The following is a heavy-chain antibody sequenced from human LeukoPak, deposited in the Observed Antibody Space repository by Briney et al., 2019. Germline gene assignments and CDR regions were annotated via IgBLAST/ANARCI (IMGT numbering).Heavy chain of an antibody. CDR1: GGSISSYY. V-gene: IGHV4-59*01. CDR3: ARVRSQDFWSGYYYFDY. Sequence: SETLSLTCTVPGGSISSYYWSWIRQPPGKGLEWIGYIYYSGSTNYNPSLKSRVTISVDTSKNQFSLKLSSVTAADTAVYYCARVRSQDFWSGYYYFDYWGQGTLVTVSS. J-gene: IGHJ4*02. CDR2: IYYSGST. D-gene: IGHD3-3*01.